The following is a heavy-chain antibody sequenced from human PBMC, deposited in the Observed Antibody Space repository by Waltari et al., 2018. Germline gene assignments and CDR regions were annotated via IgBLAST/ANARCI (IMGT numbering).Heavy chain of an antibody. CDR1: GFTFSDSV. D-gene: IGHD5-12*01. J-gene: IGHJ4*02. CDR2: VRRKSNSYAT. CDR3: TGSGYSDYDSVY. Sequence: EVQLVESGGGLVQPGGSLQLSCAASGFTFSDSVMHWVRQASGKGVEWVGRVRRKSNSYATAYAASGKGRFTISRDDSKNMAYLQMNSLKTEDTAVYYCTGSGYSDYDSVYWGQGTLVTVSS. V-gene: IGHV3-73*02.